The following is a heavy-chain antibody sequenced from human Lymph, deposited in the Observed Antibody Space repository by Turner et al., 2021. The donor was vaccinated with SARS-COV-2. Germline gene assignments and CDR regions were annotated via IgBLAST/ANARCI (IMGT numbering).Heavy chain of an antibody. CDR1: GLTVSSNY. D-gene: IGHD5-18*01. Sequence: EVQLVESGGGLVQPGASLRLSCAASGLTVSSNYMTWVRQAPGKGLEWVSVIYGGGSTYYADTVKGRFSISRHNSKNTLYLQMNSLGAEDAAVYYCARDLDTAGGLDVWGHGTTVTVSS. CDR2: IYGGGST. J-gene: IGHJ6*02. V-gene: IGHV3-53*04. CDR3: ARDLDTAGGLDV.